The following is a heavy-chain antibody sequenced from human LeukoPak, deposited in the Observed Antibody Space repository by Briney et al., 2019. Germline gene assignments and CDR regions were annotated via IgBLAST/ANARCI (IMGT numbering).Heavy chain of an antibody. V-gene: IGHV3-30*04. CDR2: ISYDGSNK. CDR1: GFTFSSYA. Sequence: GGSLRLSCAASGFTFSSYAMHWDRQAPGKGLEWVAVISYDGSNKYYADSVKGRFTISRDNSKNTLYLQMNSLRAEDTAVYYCARDLGDVLRYFDWLSATPAFDYWGQGTLVTVSS. CDR3: ARDLGDVLRYFDWLSATPAFDY. J-gene: IGHJ4*02. D-gene: IGHD3-9*01.